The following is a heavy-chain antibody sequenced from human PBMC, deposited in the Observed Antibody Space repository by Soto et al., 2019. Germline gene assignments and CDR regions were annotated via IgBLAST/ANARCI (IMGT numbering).Heavy chain of an antibody. CDR2: ISAYNGNT. Sequence: ASVKVSCKASGYTFTSYGISWVRQAPGQGLEWMGWISAYNGNTNYAQKLQGRVTMTTDTSTSTAYMELRSLRSDDTAVYYCARGQYDYIWGSYRYTGHAFDIWGQGTMVTVSS. J-gene: IGHJ3*02. CDR1: GYTFTSYG. D-gene: IGHD3-16*02. V-gene: IGHV1-18*01. CDR3: ARGQYDYIWGSYRYTGHAFDI.